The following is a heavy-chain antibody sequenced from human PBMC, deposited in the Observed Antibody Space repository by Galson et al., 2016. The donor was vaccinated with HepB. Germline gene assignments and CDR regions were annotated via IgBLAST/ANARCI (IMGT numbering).Heavy chain of an antibody. CDR2: IYYTGNT. D-gene: IGHD3-22*01. CDR3: ARDRYLDSSGHNYLDP. CDR1: GVSVSSKGYF. J-gene: IGHJ5*02. Sequence: TLSLTCSVSGVSVSSKGYFWTWIRQHPGRGLEWIGYIYYTGNTYYNPSLKSRLDMSVDTSKNQVSLRLSSVTVADTAVYYCARDRYLDSSGHNYLDPWGQGTLVTVSS. V-gene: IGHV4-31*03.